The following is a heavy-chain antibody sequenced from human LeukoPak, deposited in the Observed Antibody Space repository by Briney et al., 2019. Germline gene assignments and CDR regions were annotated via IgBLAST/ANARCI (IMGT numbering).Heavy chain of an antibody. Sequence: GGSLRLSCAASGFTFSSYGMHWVRQAPGKGLEWGAVIWYDGSNKYYADSVKGRFTISRDNSKNTLYLQMNSLRAEDTAVYYCAKDMGPYSYALDYWGQGTLVTVSS. J-gene: IGHJ4*02. V-gene: IGHV3-33*06. CDR1: GFTFSSYG. CDR3: AKDMGPYSYALDY. CDR2: IWYDGSNK. D-gene: IGHD5-18*01.